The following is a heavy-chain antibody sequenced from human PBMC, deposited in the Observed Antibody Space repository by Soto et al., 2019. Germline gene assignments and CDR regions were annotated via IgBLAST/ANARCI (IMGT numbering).Heavy chain of an antibody. CDR3: TRDPNLYCVGADCYVY. CDR2: IYSGGYT. J-gene: IGHJ4*02. D-gene: IGHD2-21*01. CDR1: GFTVSNNY. V-gene: IGHV3-53*01. Sequence: GESLKISCAVSGFTVSNNYMSWVRQAPGKGLEGVSVIYSGGYTAYGDSVKGRFTISRDNAANSLFLRMASLRAEDTATYYCTRDPNLYCVGADCYVYWGQGTPVTVSS.